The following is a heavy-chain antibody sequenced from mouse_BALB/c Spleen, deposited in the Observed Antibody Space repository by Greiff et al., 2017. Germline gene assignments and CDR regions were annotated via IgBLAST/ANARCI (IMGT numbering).Heavy chain of an antibody. Sequence: VQLQQSGPELVKPGASVKISCKASGYAFSSSWMNWVKQRPGQGLEWIGRIYPGDGDTNYNGKFKGKATLTADKSSSTAYMQLSSLTSVDSAVYFCATNSMITYAMDYWGQGTSVTVSS. CDR2: IYPGDGDT. CDR1: GYAFSSSW. J-gene: IGHJ4*01. CDR3: ATNSMITYAMDY. V-gene: IGHV1-82*01. D-gene: IGHD2-4*01.